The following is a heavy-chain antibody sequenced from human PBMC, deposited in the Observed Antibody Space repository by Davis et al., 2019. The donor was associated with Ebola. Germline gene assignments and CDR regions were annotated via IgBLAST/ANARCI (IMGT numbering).Heavy chain of an antibody. Sequence: ASVKVSCKASGYTFTSYGISWVRQAPGQGLEWMGWISAYNGNTNYAQKLQGRVTMTTDTSTSTAYMELRSLRSDDTAVYYCARGAFDIVVVVAANSDSNWFDPWGQGTLVTVSS. V-gene: IGHV1-18*01. D-gene: IGHD2-15*01. J-gene: IGHJ5*02. CDR2: ISAYNGNT. CDR1: GYTFTSYG. CDR3: ARGAFDIVVVVAANSDSNWFDP.